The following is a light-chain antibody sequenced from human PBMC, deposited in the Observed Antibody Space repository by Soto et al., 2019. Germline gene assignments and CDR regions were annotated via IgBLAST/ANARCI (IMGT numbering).Light chain of an antibody. Sequence: DIQMTQSPSSLSASVGDRLTITCRASQGISTYLNWYQQKPGKAPKLLIYAASTLQSGVPSRFSGSGSETDFTLTISSLQPEDFAVYYCQQRSNWPLTFGGGTKVEIK. CDR2: AAS. J-gene: IGKJ4*01. CDR1: QGISTY. CDR3: QQRSNWPLT. V-gene: IGKV1-39*01.